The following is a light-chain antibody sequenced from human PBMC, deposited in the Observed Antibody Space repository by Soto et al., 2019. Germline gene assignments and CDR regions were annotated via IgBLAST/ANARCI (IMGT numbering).Light chain of an antibody. CDR2: AAS. CDR3: QQSYSAPYS. Sequence: IHMPQCPSSISASIRDRGSITCQANQSITTYLNWYQIKPGKGPKLLIYAASTLQSGVPSRFSGSGSGTDFTLTISSLEPEDFATYYCQQSYSAPYSFGQGTKVYIK. CDR1: QSITTY. J-gene: IGKJ2*03. V-gene: IGKV1-39*01.